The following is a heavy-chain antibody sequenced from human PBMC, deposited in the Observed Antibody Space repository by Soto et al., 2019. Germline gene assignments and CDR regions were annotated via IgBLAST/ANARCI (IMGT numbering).Heavy chain of an antibody. Sequence: QVQLVQSGAEVKKPGSSVKVSCKASGGTFSSYAISWVRQATGQGLEWMGGIIPIFGTANYAQKFQGRVTITADESTSTAYMELSSLRSEDTAVYYCSRDHDSGYVIKLVYFYSMDVWGQGTTVTVSS. CDR1: GGTFSSYA. J-gene: IGHJ6*02. D-gene: IGHD5-12*01. CDR3: SRDHDSGYVIKLVYFYSMDV. CDR2: IIPIFGTA. V-gene: IGHV1-69*12.